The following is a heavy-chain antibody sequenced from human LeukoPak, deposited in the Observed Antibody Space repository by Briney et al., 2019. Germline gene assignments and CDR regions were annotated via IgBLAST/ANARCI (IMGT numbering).Heavy chain of an antibody. D-gene: IGHD6-19*01. CDR1: GGSFSGYY. Sequence: SETLSLTCAVYGGSFSGYYWGWIRQPPGKGLEWIGEINHSGSTNYNPSLKSRVTISVDTSKNQFSLKLSSVTAADTAVYYCARGKQWLVPGTDAFDIWGQGTMVTVSS. CDR3: ARGKQWLVPGTDAFDI. J-gene: IGHJ3*02. V-gene: IGHV4-34*01. CDR2: INHSGST.